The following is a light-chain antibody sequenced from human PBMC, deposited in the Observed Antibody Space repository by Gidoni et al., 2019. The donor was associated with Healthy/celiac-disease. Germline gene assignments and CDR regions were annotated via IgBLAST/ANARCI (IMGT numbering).Light chain of an antibody. CDR2: AAS. V-gene: IGKV1-39*01. CDR3: QQSYNTPLT. Sequence: DIQMTQSPSSLSASIGDRITITCRASQSISSYLNWYQQKPGQAPKLLMYAASTLQTGVRSRFSGSGSGTDFTLTISSLRPEDFATYYCQQSYNTPLTFGGGTKVEIK. J-gene: IGKJ4*01. CDR1: QSISSY.